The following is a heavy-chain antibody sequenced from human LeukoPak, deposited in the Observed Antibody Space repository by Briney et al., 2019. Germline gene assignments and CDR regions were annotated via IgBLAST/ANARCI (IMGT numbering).Heavy chain of an antibody. V-gene: IGHV3-11*01. D-gene: IGHD3-22*01. CDR3: ARLGAKYYYDSSGHFDY. Sequence: GGSLRLSCAASGFTFSDYYKSWIRQAPGKGLEWVSYISSSGSTIYYADSVKGRFTISRDNAKNSLYLQMNSLRAEDTAVYCCARLGAKYYYDSSGHFDYWGQGTLVTVSS. J-gene: IGHJ4*02. CDR1: GFTFSDYY. CDR2: ISSSGSTI.